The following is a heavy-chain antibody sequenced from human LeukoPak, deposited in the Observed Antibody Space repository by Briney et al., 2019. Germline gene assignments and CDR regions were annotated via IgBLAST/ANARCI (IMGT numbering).Heavy chain of an antibody. V-gene: IGHV3-48*03. CDR2: ISSSGSTI. CDR3: ARDGYYAPFDY. J-gene: IGHJ4*02. CDR1: GFTFGIYE. D-gene: IGHD2-2*01. Sequence: GGSLRLSCAASGFTFGIYEMNWVRQAPGKGLEWVSYISSSGSTIYYADSVKGRFTISRDNAKNSLYLQMNSLRAEDTAVYYCARDGYYAPFDYWGQGTLVTVSS.